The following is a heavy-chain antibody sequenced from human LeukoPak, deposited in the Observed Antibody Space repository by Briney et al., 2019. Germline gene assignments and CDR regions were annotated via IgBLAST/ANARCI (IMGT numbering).Heavy chain of an antibody. CDR2: INPNSGGT. CDR1: GNTFTGYY. CDR3: ATVKAEDAFDT. Sequence: ASVKVSCKTSGNTFTGYYIHWVRQAPGQGPEWMGWINPNSGGTNYAQKFQGRVTMTRDTSISTAYMELTRLGSDDTAVYYCATVKAEDAFDTWGQGTMVTVSS. V-gene: IGHV1-2*02. J-gene: IGHJ3*02.